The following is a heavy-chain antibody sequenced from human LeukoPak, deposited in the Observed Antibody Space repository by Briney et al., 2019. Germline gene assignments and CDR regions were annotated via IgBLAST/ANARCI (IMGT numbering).Heavy chain of an antibody. CDR1: GFTFSSSA. V-gene: IGHV3-30-3*01. CDR3: ARGDFSFIPAY. Sequence: GGSLRFSCAASGFTFSSSAMHWLRQTPGRGLEWVAIISDDGNNKSYADPVKGRLTTSTANSADTLSLQMSSLTPGDTAVYYCARGDFSFIPAYWGQGTLVTVSS. D-gene: IGHD2-21*01. CDR2: ISDDGNNK. J-gene: IGHJ4*02.